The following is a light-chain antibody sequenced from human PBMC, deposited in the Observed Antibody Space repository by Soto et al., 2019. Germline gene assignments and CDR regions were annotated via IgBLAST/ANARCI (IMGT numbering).Light chain of an antibody. CDR3: CSYTSSTTFV. J-gene: IGLJ1*01. Sequence: QSALTQPASVSGSPGQSITVSCTGTSSDVGGYNFVSWFQQHPGKAPKLMIYEVTNRPSGVSNRFSGSKSGNTASLTISGLQPEDEADYYCCSYTSSTTFVFGTGTKVNVL. CDR1: SSDVGGYNF. V-gene: IGLV2-14*01. CDR2: EVT.